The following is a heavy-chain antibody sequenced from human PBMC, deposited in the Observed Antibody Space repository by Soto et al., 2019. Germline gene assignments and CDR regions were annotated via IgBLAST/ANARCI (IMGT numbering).Heavy chain of an antibody. CDR1: GYTFTSYG. CDR2: ISAYNGNT. Sequence: GASVKVSCKASGYTFTSYGIGWVRQAPGQGLEWMGWISAYNGNTNYAQKLQGRVTMTTDTSTSTAYVELRSLRSDDTAVYYCARDLRMAAAGTNYYYGMDVWGQGTTVTVSS. J-gene: IGHJ6*02. V-gene: IGHV1-18*04. D-gene: IGHD6-13*01. CDR3: ARDLRMAAAGTNYYYGMDV.